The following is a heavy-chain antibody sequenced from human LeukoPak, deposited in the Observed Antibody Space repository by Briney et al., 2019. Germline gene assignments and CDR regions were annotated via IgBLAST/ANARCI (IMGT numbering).Heavy chain of an antibody. CDR3: AKFSYGDYVA. CDR2: ISGSGGST. J-gene: IGHJ5*02. V-gene: IGHV3-23*01. Sequence: GGSLRLSCAASGFTFSSYAMSWVRQAPGKGLEWVSAISGSGGSTYYADSVKGRFTISRDNSKNTLSLQMNSLRADDTAVYYCAKFSYGDYVAWGQGTLVTVSS. D-gene: IGHD4-17*01. CDR1: GFTFSSYA.